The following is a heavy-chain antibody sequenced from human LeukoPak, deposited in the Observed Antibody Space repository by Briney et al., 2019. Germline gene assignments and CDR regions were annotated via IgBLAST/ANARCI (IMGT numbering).Heavy chain of an antibody. CDR3: ATQGAFDI. CDR2: INQDGSAK. CDR1: GFMFTSYW. J-gene: IGHJ3*02. V-gene: IGHV3-7*03. Sequence: PGGSLRLSCAASGFMFTSYWMSWVRQAPGKGLEWVANINQDGSAKYYVDSVKGRFTISRDNAKNSLYLQMNSLRAEDTAVYYCATQGAFDIWGQGTMVTVSS.